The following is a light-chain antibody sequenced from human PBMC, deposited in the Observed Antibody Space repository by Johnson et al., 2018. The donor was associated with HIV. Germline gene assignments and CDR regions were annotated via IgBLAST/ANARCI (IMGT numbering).Light chain of an antibody. Sequence: QSVLTQPPSVSAAPGQKVTVSCSGSTSNIGNNYVSWYQQLPGKAPKLLIYETNKRPSGIPDRFSGSKSGTSATLGITGLQTGDEADYYCGTWDSSLSAYVFGTGTKVTVL. CDR3: GTWDSSLSAYV. CDR2: ETN. J-gene: IGLJ1*01. CDR1: TSNIGNNY. V-gene: IGLV1-51*02.